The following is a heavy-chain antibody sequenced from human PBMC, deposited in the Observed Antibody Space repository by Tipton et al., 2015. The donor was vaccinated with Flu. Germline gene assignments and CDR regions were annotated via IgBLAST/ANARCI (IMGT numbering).Heavy chain of an antibody. CDR3: AREGRREQLALDY. CDR1: GDSISSSYY. D-gene: IGHD6-6*01. V-gene: IGHV4-39*07. J-gene: IGHJ4*02. Sequence: TLSLTCTVSGDSISSSYYWGWIRQPPGKGLEWVGSIYYSGSTYYDPSPKSRVTISVDTSKNQFSLTLSSVTAADTAVYYCAREGRREQLALDYWAQGTLVTVSS. CDR2: IYYSGST.